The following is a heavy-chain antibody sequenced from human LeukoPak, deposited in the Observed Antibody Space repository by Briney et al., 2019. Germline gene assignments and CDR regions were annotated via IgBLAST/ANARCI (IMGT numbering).Heavy chain of an antibody. Sequence: GASLRLSCAASGFTFSSYGMHWVRQAPGKGLEWVALIWYDGSNKYYADSVKGRFTISRDNSKNTLYLQMSSLRAEDTAVYYCARVRQYSSGWYYFDYWGQGTLVTVSS. D-gene: IGHD6-19*01. CDR2: IWYDGSNK. CDR1: GFTFSSYG. V-gene: IGHV3-33*01. CDR3: ARVRQYSSGWYYFDY. J-gene: IGHJ4*02.